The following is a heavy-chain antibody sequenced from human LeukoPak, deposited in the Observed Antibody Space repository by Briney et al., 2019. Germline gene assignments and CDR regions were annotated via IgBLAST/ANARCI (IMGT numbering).Heavy chain of an antibody. CDR2: ISSTSYT. CDR3: ARAITDYDY. CDR1: GFTFSNYN. J-gene: IGHJ4*02. Sequence: PGGSLRLSCAASGFTFSNYNMKWVRQPPGKGLEWVSSISSTSYTYYADSVKGRFTISRDNAKNSLYLQMDSLRAEDTALYYCARAITDYDYWGQGTLVTVSS. V-gene: IGHV3-21*01. D-gene: IGHD1-14*01.